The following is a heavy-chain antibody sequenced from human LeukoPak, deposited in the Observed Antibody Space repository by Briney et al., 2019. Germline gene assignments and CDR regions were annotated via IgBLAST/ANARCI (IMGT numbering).Heavy chain of an antibody. V-gene: IGHV4-59*01. Sequence: SETLSLTCTVSGGSINSYYWSWIRQTPGKGLEWIGYISYSGSTNYNPSLKSRVTISLGTPKNQFFLKLNSVTAADTALYYCARGNADWGQGTLVTVSS. CDR3: ARGNAD. CDR2: ISYSGST. CDR1: GGSINSYY. J-gene: IGHJ4*02.